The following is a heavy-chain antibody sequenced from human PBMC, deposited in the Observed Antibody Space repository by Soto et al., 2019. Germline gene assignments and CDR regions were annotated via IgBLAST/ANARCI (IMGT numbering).Heavy chain of an antibody. D-gene: IGHD3-10*01. CDR1: GGTISNRDYF. J-gene: IGHJ4*02. V-gene: IGHV4-30-4*01. CDR3: ASWRECLTGPFLPNGGDA. CDR2: IYKSATT. Sequence: LTCSVSGGTISNRDYFWAWIRQPPGQALEYIGYIYKSATTYYNPSFASRVAISVDTSKSQLSLNVTSVTAAETAAYFCASWRECLTGPFLPNGGDAWGQVALAAV.